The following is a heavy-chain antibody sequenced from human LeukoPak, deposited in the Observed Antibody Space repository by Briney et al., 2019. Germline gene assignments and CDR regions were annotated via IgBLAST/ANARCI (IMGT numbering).Heavy chain of an antibody. CDR1: GFTVSSNY. CDR2: ISSSGSTI. CDR3: AREAYSSGWYEDY. Sequence: PGGSLRLSCAASGFTVSSNYMSWVRQAPGKGLEWVSYISSSGSTIYYADSVKGRFTISRDNAKNSLYLQMNSLRAEDTAVYYCAREAYSSGWYEDYWGQGTLVTVSS. V-gene: IGHV3-11*04. J-gene: IGHJ4*02. D-gene: IGHD6-19*01.